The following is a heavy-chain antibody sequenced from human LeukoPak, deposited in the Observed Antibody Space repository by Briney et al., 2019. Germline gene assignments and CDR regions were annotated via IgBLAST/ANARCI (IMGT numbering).Heavy chain of an antibody. CDR2: ISGSGGNT. J-gene: IGHJ4*02. CDR1: GFAFNTYG. V-gene: IGHV3-23*01. CDR3: AKDRTWGLDY. D-gene: IGHD7-27*01. Sequence: GGSLRLSCAASGFAFNTYGMSWVRQAPGKGLEWVSAISGSGGNTYYADSVKGRFAISRDNSKNTLYLQMNSLRAEDTALYYCAKDRTWGLDYWGQGTLVTVSS.